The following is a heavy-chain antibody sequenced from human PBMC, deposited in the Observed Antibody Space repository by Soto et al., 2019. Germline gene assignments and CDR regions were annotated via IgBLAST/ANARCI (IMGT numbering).Heavy chain of an antibody. CDR2: INPNSGGT. D-gene: IGHD6-6*01. J-gene: IGHJ6*02. CDR1: GYTFTGYY. V-gene: IGHV1-2*04. Sequence: ASVKVSSKASGYTFTGYYMHWARQAPGKGLEWMGWINPNSGGTNYAQKFQGWVTMTRDTSISTAYMELSRLRSDDTAVYYCARDAEYSSSSGYYYYGMDVWGQGTTVTVSS. CDR3: ARDAEYSSSSGYYYYGMDV.